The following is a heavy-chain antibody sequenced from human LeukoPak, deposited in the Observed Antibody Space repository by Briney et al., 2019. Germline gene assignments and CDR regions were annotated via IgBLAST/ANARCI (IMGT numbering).Heavy chain of an antibody. V-gene: IGHV1-69*01. CDR3: VRDDRRGYDILTGPFDY. CDR1: GGTFSRYA. CDR2: IIPIFGTA. Sequence: SVKVSCQASGGTFSRYAIRWVRQAPGHGLEWMGGIIPIFGTANYAQKFQGRVTITADESTSTAYMELNSLRTEDTAVYYCVRDDRRGYDILTGPFDYWGQGTLVTVSS. J-gene: IGHJ4*02. D-gene: IGHD3-9*01.